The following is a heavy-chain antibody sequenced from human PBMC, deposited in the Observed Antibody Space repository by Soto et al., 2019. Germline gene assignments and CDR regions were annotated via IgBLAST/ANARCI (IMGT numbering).Heavy chain of an antibody. D-gene: IGHD3-3*01. CDR2: IISTGNNK. CDR1: GFTFSTFR. J-gene: IGHJ6*02. V-gene: IGHV3-48*02. CDR3: ARDRRLLGHSWGMDV. Sequence: EVQLVESGGGLVQPGGSLKLSCAASGFTFSTFRMTWVRQAPGKGLEWVSYIISTGNNKYYADSVKGRFTISRDNAKNSLYLQMNSLRDEDTAIYYCARDRRLLGHSWGMDVWGQGTTVTVSS.